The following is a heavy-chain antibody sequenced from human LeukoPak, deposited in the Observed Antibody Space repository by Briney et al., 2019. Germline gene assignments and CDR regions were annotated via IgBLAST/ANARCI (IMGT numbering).Heavy chain of an antibody. D-gene: IGHD2-2*03. CDR2: IYTSGST. J-gene: IGHJ6*03. V-gene: IGHV4-4*07. CDR1: GGSISSYY. Sequence: SETLSLTCTVSGGSISSYYWSWIRQPAGKGLEWIGRIYTSGSTNYNPSLKSRVTMSVDTSKNQFSLKLSSVTAADTAVYYYARDGYCSSTSCYDYYYYMDVWGKGTTVTVSS. CDR3: ARDGYCSSTSCYDYYYYMDV.